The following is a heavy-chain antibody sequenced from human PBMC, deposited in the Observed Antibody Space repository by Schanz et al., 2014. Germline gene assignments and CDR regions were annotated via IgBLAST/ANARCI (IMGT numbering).Heavy chain of an antibody. CDR3: ARDRDQWDGNYLDY. V-gene: IGHV1-18*01. J-gene: IGHJ4*02. CDR1: GYTFTSYG. D-gene: IGHD1-26*01. CDR2: ISANNGNT. Sequence: QVQLVQSGGEVKTPGASVKVSCKASGYTFTSYGISWVRQAPGQGLEWMGWISANNGNTNKAQKLQGRVTMTTDTSTSTAYMELRSLTSDDSAVYYCARDRDQWDGNYLDYWGQGTLVTVSS.